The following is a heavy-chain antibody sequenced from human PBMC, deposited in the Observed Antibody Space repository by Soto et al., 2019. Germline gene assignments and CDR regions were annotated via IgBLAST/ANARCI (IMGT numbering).Heavy chain of an antibody. V-gene: IGHV4-59*01. CDR3: ARELGYYCGVDCYPFDV. Sequence: QVRLQESGPGLVKPSETLSLTCTVSGASISRYYWSWIRKSPGKGLEWIGYLHNTGSTTYNPSLKSRVTISVDTSKNQFSLKLNSVTAADTAVYYCARELGYYCGVDCYPFDVWGQGTTVTVSS. D-gene: IGHD2-21*02. CDR2: LHNTGST. J-gene: IGHJ6*02. CDR1: GASISRYY.